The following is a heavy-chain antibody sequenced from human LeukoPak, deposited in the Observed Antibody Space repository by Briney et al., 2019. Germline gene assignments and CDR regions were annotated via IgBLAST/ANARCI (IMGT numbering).Heavy chain of an antibody. V-gene: IGHV1-2*04. CDR3: ASHPADDSSGYFV. D-gene: IGHD3-22*01. J-gene: IGHJ4*02. CDR2: INPNSGGT. CDR1: GYTFTGYY. Sequence: ASVKVSCKASGYTFTGYYMHWVRQAPGQGLEWMGWINPNSGGTNYAQKFQGWVTMTRDTSISTAYMELSRLRSDDTAVYYCASHPADDSSGYFVWGQGTLVTVSS.